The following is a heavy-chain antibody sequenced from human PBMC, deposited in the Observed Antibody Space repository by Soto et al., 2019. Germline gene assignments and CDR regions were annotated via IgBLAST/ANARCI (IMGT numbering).Heavy chain of an antibody. V-gene: IGHV3-30-3*01. CDR2: ISYDGSNK. CDR3: ARGDRGGHVAFDI. Sequence: QVQLVESGGGVVQPGRSLRLSCAASGFTFSSYAMHWVRQAPGKGLEWVAVISYDGSNKYYADSVKGRFTISRDNSKKTLDVQMNRLRAEETAVYYCARGDRGGHVAFDIWGQGTMVTVSS. CDR1: GFTFSSYA. D-gene: IGHD2-15*01. J-gene: IGHJ3*02.